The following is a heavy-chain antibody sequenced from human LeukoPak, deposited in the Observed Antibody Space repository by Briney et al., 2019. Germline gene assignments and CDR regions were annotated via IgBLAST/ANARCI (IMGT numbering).Heavy chain of an antibody. D-gene: IGHD6-19*01. V-gene: IGHV3-7*01. J-gene: IGHJ4*02. Sequence: GGSLRLSCAASGFTFGRHWMSWVRQAPGKELEWVAHMNQGGSETTNVDSVKGRFTISRDDAKNLVFLQMNSLRVEDTAVYYCARDGVAGGFDYWGQGILVTVSS. CDR1: GFTFGRHW. CDR2: MNQGGSET. CDR3: ARDGVAGGFDY.